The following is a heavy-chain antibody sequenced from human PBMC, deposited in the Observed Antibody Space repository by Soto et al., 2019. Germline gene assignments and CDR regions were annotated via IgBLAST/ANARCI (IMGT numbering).Heavy chain of an antibody. CDR3: TTDHRFLENDYYYYYGMDV. CDR1: GFTFSNAW. Sequence: GGSLRLSCAASGFTFSNAWMNWVRQAPGKGLEWVGRIKSKTDGGTTDYVAPVKGRFTISRDDSKNMLYLQMNSLKTEDTAVYYCTTDHRFLENDYYYYYGMDVWGQGTTVTVSS. CDR2: IKSKTDGGTT. J-gene: IGHJ6*02. V-gene: IGHV3-15*07. D-gene: IGHD3-3*01.